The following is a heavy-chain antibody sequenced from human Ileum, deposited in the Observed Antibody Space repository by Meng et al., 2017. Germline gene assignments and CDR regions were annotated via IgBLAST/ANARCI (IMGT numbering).Heavy chain of an antibody. CDR2: IYFSGGT. CDR1: GGSVSSDTYF. D-gene: IGHD3-3*01. CDR3: VTGSFSSDLPFDY. J-gene: IGHJ4*02. V-gene: IGHV4-61*01. Sequence: QVQLRESGPGLVRPSETLSLTCTVSGGSVSSDTYFWSWIRQPPGKGLEWIGYIYFSGGTYYNPSLKSRVTISRDTSKKQFSLNLSSATAVDTAVYYCVTGSFSSDLPFDYWGQGTLVTVSS.